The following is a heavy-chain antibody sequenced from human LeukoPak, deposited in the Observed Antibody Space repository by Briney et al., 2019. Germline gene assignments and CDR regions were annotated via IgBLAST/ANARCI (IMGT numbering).Heavy chain of an antibody. CDR3: AKSTTGS. V-gene: IGHV3-30*18. CDR1: GFTFSSYG. Sequence: GGSLRLSCAASGFTFSSYGMHWVRQAPGKGLECVAVISYDGSNKYYADSVKGRFTISRDNSKNTLYLQMNSLRAEDTAVYYCAKSTTGSWGQGTLVTVSS. J-gene: IGHJ4*02. CDR2: ISYDGSNK. D-gene: IGHD1-1*01.